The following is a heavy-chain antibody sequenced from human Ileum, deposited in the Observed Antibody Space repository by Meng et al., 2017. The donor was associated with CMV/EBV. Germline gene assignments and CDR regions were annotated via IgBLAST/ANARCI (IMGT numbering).Heavy chain of an antibody. J-gene: IGHJ5*02. CDR1: GASIRSYC. V-gene: IGHV4-4*07. Sequence: QGQRQESGPALVKPSETLSLTCSVSGASIRSYCWSWIRQPAGKGLEWIGRFTARGNTNYNPSLKSRVTMSLDTSLNQFSLRLNSVTAADTAVYYCARDVIRDDTGSWFDPWGQGTLVTVFS. CDR3: ARDVIRDDTGSWFDP. D-gene: IGHD3-9*01. CDR2: FTARGNT.